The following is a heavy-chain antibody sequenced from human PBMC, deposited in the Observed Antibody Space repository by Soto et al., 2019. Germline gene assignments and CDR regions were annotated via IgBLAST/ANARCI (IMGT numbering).Heavy chain of an antibody. Sequence: PSQTLSLTCAISGDSVSSNSAAWNWIRQSQSKGLELLGRTYYRSKWYNDYAVSVKSRITINPDTSKNQLSLQLNSVTPEDTAVYYCAGVGYSYGYGYYYYYGMDVWGQGTTVTVSS. J-gene: IGHJ6*02. CDR2: TYYRSKWYN. CDR3: AGVGYSYGYGYYYYYGMDV. D-gene: IGHD5-18*01. CDR1: GDSVSSNSAA. V-gene: IGHV6-1*01.